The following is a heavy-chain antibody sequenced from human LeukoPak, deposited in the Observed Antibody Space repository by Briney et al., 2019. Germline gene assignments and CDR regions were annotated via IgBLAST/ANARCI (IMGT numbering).Heavy chain of an antibody. D-gene: IGHD3-10*01. CDR2: IKQDGSEK. Sequence: PGGSLRLSCAASGFTFSSYWMSWVRQAPGKGLEWVANIKQDGSEKYYVDSVKGRFTISRDNAKNSLYLQMNSPRAEDTALYYCARDPYYYGSGSPTPFDYWGQGTLVTVSS. CDR3: ARDPYYYGSGSPTPFDY. CDR1: GFTFSSYW. V-gene: IGHV3-7*03. J-gene: IGHJ4*02.